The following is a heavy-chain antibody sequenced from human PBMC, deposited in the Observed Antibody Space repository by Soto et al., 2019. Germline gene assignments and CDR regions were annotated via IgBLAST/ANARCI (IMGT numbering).Heavy chain of an antibody. V-gene: IGHV1-18*01. J-gene: IGHJ4*02. CDR3: ARSGAYCTSITCLFDSF. Sequence: QAQLVQSGGEVKKPGASVKVSCRASGYTFTSYGYAWVRQAPGQGLEWMGWISDYNGDTNYAQKFQDRVTLTTDTSRTTAHMELRNLGSDDTAVYYCARSGAYCTSITCLFDSFWGLGTLVTVSS. CDR2: ISDYNGDT. CDR1: GYTFTSYG. D-gene: IGHD2-8*01.